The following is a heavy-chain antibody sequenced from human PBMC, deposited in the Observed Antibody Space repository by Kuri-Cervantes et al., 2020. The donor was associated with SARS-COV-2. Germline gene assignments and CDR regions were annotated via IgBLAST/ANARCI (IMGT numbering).Heavy chain of an antibody. J-gene: IGHJ4*02. D-gene: IGHD3-22*01. Sequence: SETLSLTCAVSGYSISSGYYWGWIRQPPGKGLEWIGSIYHSGSTYYNPSLKSRVTISVDTSKNQFSLKLSSVTAADTAVYYCARQKPYYDSSGLLDYWGQGTLVTVSS. CDR2: IYHSGST. CDR3: ARQKPYYDSSGLLDY. CDR1: GYSISSGYY. V-gene: IGHV4-38-2*01.